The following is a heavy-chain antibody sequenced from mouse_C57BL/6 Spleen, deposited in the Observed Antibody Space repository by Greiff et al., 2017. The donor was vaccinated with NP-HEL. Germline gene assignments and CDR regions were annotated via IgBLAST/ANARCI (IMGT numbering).Heavy chain of an antibody. CDR2: ISNGGGST. V-gene: IGHV5-12*01. CDR1: GFTFSDYD. J-gene: IGHJ1*03. Sequence: EVHLVESGGGLVQPGGSLKLSCAASGFTFSDYDMYWVRQTPEKRLEWVATISNGGGSTYYPDTVKGRFTISRDNAKNTLYLQMSRLQSEDTALFYWGRNSMESFDDWGTGTPVTVSS. D-gene: IGHD2-3*01. CDR3: GRNSMESFDD.